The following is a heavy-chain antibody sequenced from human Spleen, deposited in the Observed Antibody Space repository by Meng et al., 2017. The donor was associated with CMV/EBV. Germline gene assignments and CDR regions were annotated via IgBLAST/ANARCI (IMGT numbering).Heavy chain of an antibody. D-gene: IGHD2-15*01. Sequence: CAASGLTFSNAWMSWVRQAPGKGLEWVGRIKSKTDGGTTDYAAPVKGRFTISRDDSKNTLYVQMNSLKTEDTAVYYCTTLVPSAATYWGQGTLVTVSS. CDR3: TTLVPSAATY. V-gene: IGHV3-15*01. J-gene: IGHJ4*02. CDR1: GLTFSNAW. CDR2: IKSKTDGGTT.